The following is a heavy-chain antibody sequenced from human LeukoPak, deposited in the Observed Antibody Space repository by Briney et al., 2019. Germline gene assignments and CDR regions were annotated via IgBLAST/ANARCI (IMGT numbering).Heavy chain of an antibody. V-gene: IGHV3-23*01. CDR2: ISGSGGST. D-gene: IGHD6-19*01. Sequence: GGSLRLSCAASGFTFSSYAMHWVRQAPGKGLEWVSAISGSGGSTYYADSVKGRFTISRDNSKNTLYLQMNSLRAEDTAVYYCARTVAGTDFDYWGQGTLVTVSS. J-gene: IGHJ4*02. CDR1: GFTFSSYA. CDR3: ARTVAGTDFDY.